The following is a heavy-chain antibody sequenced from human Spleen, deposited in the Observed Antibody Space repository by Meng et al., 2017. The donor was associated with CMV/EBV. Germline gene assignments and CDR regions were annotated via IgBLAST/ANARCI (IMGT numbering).Heavy chain of an antibody. J-gene: IGHJ4*02. Sequence: QLEESGPGLVKPSGTLSLTCGVSGGSISSSYWWTWVRQSPGKGLEWIGEMYHSGTTNYNPSLKSRVTISMGKSNNQLSLKLNSVTAADTAVYYCATQESRDGHNPYWGQGTLVTVSS. CDR3: ATQESRDGHNPY. D-gene: IGHD5-24*01. CDR1: GGSISSSYW. CDR2: MYHSGTT. V-gene: IGHV4-4*02.